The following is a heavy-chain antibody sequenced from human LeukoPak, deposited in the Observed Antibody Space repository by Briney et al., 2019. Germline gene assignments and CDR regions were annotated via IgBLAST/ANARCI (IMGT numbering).Heavy chain of an antibody. V-gene: IGHV3-9*01. CDR3: AKDMNDFSRGMDV. Sequence: GGSLRLSCAASGFTFDDYAMHWVRQAPGKGLEWVSGISWKSGSIGYADSVEGRFTISRDNAKNSLYLQMNSLRAEDTALYYCAKDMNDFSRGMDVWGQGTTVTVSS. CDR2: ISWKSGSI. D-gene: IGHD3-3*01. J-gene: IGHJ6*02. CDR1: GFTFDDYA.